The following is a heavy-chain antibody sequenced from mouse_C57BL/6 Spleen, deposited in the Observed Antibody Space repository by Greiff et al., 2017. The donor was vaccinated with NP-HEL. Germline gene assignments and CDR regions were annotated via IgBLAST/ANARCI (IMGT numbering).Heavy chain of an antibody. CDR2: IDPSDSYT. V-gene: IGHV1-50*01. J-gene: IGHJ1*03. Sequence: VQLQQSGAELVKPGASVKLSCKASGYTFTSYWMQWVKQRPGQGLEWIGEIDPSDSYTNYNQKFKGKATLTVDTSSSTAYMQLSSLTSEDSAVYYCARYQLGRYFDVWGTGTTVTVSS. CDR3: ARYQLGRYFDV. D-gene: IGHD4-1*02. CDR1: GYTFTSYW.